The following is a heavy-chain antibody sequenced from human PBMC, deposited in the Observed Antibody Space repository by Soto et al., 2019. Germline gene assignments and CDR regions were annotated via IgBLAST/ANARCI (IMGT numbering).Heavy chain of an antibody. CDR2: IYYSGST. CDR1: GGSISSSSYY. D-gene: IGHD1-26*01. J-gene: IGHJ4*02. Sequence: PSETLSLTCTVSGGSISSSSYYWGWIRQPPGKGLEWIGSIYYSGSTYYNPSLKSRVTISVDTSKNQFSLKLSSVTAADTAVYYCVRHTGSYLHSHGYFDYWGQGTLVTVSS. V-gene: IGHV4-39*01. CDR3: VRHTGSYLHSHGYFDY.